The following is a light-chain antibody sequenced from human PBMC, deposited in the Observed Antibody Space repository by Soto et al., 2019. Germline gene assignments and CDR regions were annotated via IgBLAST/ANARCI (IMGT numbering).Light chain of an antibody. J-gene: IGLJ3*02. Sequence: QSVLTQPPSVSGAPGQRVTISCTGSSSNIGAGYDVHWYQQLPGTAPKLLMYGNSNRPSGVPDRFSGSKSGISASLAITGLQAEDEADYFCQSYDSSLSGSVFGGGTKLTVL. CDR1: SSNIGAGYD. V-gene: IGLV1-40*01. CDR3: QSYDSSLSGSV. CDR2: GNS.